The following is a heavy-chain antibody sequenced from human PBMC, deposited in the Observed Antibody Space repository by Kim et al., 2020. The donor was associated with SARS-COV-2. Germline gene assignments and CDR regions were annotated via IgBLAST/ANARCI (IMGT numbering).Heavy chain of an antibody. Sequence: SETLSLTCAVYGGSFSGYYWSWIRQPPGKGLEWIGEINHSGSTNYNPSLKSRVTISVDTSKNQFSLKLSSVTAADTAVYYCARARLGYYDSSGYLDYWGQGTLVTVSS. CDR3: ARARLGYYDSSGYLDY. CDR1: GGSFSGYY. J-gene: IGHJ4*02. V-gene: IGHV4-34*01. CDR2: INHSGST. D-gene: IGHD3-22*01.